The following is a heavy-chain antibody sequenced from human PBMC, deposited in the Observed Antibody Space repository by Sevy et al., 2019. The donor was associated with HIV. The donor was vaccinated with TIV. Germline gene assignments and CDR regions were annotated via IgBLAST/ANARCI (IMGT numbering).Heavy chain of an antibody. J-gene: IGHJ4*02. Sequence: GGSLRLSCAVSGFTFTNAWMGWVRQAPGKGLEWVGRIRSNTDGGTTDYAEPLKGRFTISRDDSKNTLYLQMNILKSADTAVYYCTTDREYGDYKGGFDYWGQGTLVTVS. CDR1: GFTFTNAW. CDR3: TTDREYGDYKGGFDY. D-gene: IGHD4-17*01. CDR2: IRSNTDGGTT. V-gene: IGHV3-15*01.